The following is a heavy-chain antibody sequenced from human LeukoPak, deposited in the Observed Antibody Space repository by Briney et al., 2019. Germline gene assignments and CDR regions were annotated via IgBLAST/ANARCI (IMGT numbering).Heavy chain of an antibody. J-gene: IGHJ3*02. CDR2: IYYSGST. V-gene: IGHV4-39*01. CDR3: ARQPDYYDSSASDACDI. D-gene: IGHD3-22*01. Sequence: PSETLSLTCTVSGGSISSSSYYWGWIRQPPGKGLEWIGSIYYSGSTYYNPSLKSRVTISVDTSKNQFSLKLSSVTAADTAVYYCARQPDYYDSSASDACDIWGQGTMVTVSS. CDR1: GGSISSSSYY.